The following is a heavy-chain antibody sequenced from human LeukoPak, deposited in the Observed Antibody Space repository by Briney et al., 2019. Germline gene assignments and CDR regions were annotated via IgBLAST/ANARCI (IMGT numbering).Heavy chain of an antibody. J-gene: IGHJ5*02. CDR3: ARYGSGSTWFDP. CDR2: VNYSGST. CDR1: GGSISSDNYQ. D-gene: IGHD3-10*01. Sequence: PSETLSLTCTVSGGSISSDNYQWSWIRQPPGKGLEWIGYVNYSGSTYYNPSLKSRVTISVDTSKNHFSLKLSSVTAADTAVYYCARYGSGSTWFDPWGQGTLVTVSS. V-gene: IGHV4-30-4*01.